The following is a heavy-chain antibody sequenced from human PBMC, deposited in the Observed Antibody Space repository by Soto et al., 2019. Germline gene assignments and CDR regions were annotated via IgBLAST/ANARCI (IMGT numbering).Heavy chain of an antibody. J-gene: IGHJ6*02. CDR1: GASVSSPTYY. CDR3: AKARDNKINYYYALDV. CDR2: IYYIGST. Sequence: SETLSLTCTVCGASVSSPTYYWNWIRQPPGKALEWIGYIYYIGSTNYNPSLKSRVTISLDTSNDQFSLKLSSVTAADTAVYYCAKARDNKINYYYALDVWVPGTRV. V-gene: IGHV4-61*01.